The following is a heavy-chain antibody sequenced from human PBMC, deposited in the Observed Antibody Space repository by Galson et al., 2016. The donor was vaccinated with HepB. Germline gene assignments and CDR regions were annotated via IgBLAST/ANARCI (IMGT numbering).Heavy chain of an antibody. D-gene: IGHD6-6*01. CDR2: IYYVGST. CDR3: ARRSGGPRLVRGYFQH. V-gene: IGHV4-39*01. Sequence: ETLSLTCTVSGDSISDPEYYWGWIRQPPGKGLEWIGNIYYVGSTYYNPSLESRVTMSLDTSKNQLSLRLSSVTAADTAMYYCARRSGGPRLVRGYFQHWGQGALVTV. CDR1: GDSISDPEYY. J-gene: IGHJ1*01.